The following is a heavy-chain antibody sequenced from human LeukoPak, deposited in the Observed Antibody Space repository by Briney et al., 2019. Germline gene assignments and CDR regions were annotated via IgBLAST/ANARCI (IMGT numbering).Heavy chain of an antibody. J-gene: IGHJ6*02. V-gene: IGHV3-23*01. CDR1: GFTFSSYA. CDR3: ANYGGFGESPLRYGMDV. CDR2: ISGSGGST. Sequence: PGGSLRLSCAASGFTFSSYAMSWVRQAPGKGLERVSAISGSGGSTYYADSVKGRFTISRDNSKNTLYLQMNSLRAEDTAVYYCANYGGFGESPLRYGMDVWGQGTTVTVSS. D-gene: IGHD3-10*01.